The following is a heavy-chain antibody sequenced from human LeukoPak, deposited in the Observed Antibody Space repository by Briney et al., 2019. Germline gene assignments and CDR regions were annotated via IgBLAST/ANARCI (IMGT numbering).Heavy chain of an antibody. D-gene: IGHD3-22*01. V-gene: IGHV4-30-4*01. CDR3: ARVQGSGYYFDY. CDR1: GGSISSDDYY. Sequence: SETLSLTCTVSGGSISSDDYYWSWIRQPPGKGLEWIGYIYYSGSTYYNPSLKSRVTISVDTSKNQFSLKLSSVTAADTAVYYCARVQGSGYYFDYWGQGTLVTVSS. CDR2: IYYSGST. J-gene: IGHJ4*02.